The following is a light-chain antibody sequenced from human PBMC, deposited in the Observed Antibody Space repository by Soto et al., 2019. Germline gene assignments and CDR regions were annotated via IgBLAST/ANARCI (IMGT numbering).Light chain of an antibody. CDR2: SAS. V-gene: IGKV1-39*01. Sequence: DIQITQSPASLSVSVGERVTITCRASQSINNYLNWYLQRPGQAPKLLIRSASTLQRGVPSRFSGSGSRTEFTLTIADLQPDDFGTYYCQQSLTMPITFGHGTRLEIK. J-gene: IGKJ5*01. CDR3: QQSLTMPIT. CDR1: QSINNY.